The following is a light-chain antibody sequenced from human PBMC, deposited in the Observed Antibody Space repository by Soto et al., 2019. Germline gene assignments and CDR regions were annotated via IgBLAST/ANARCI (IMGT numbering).Light chain of an antibody. CDR3: CSYAGITAPVV. CDR2: EVT. J-gene: IGLJ2*01. V-gene: IGLV2-23*02. Sequence: QSALTQPASVSGSPGQSITISCTGTSSDVANYNLVSWYQQYPGKAPKLILYEVTKRASGVSNRFSGSKSGNTASLTISGLQAEDEAEYYCCSYAGITAPVVFGGGTKLTVL. CDR1: SSDVANYNL.